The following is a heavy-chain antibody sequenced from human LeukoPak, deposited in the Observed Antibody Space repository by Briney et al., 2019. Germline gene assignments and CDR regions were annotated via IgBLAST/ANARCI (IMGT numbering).Heavy chain of an antibody. CDR1: GFAFSDYY. D-gene: IGHD3-22*01. CDR2: ISSSGSTI. Sequence: GGSLRLSCAASGFAFSDYYMSWIRQAPGKGLEWVSYISSSGSTIYYADSVKGRFTISRDNAKNSLYLQMNSLRAEDTAVYYCAKDSWIYYYDSSGYYPYYFDYWGQGTLVTVSS. V-gene: IGHV3-11*04. J-gene: IGHJ4*02. CDR3: AKDSWIYYYDSSGYYPYYFDY.